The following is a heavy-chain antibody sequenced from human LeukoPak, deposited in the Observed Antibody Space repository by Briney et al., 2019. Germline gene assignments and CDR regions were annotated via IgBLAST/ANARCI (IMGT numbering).Heavy chain of an antibody. V-gene: IGHV1-2*05. CDR1: GYTFTGYY. J-gene: IGHJ4*02. CDR2: INPNSGGT. D-gene: IGHD2-15*01. CDR3: ARSHPTAVVAATLYYFDY. Sequence: ASVKVSCKASGYTFTGYYMHWVRQAPGQGLEWMGRINPNSGGTNYAQKFQGRVTMTRDTSISTAYMELSRLRSDDTVVYYCARSHPTAVVAATLYYFDYWGQGTLVTVSS.